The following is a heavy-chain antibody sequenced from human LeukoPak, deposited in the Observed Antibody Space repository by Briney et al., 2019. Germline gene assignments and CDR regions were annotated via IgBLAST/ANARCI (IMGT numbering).Heavy chain of an antibody. J-gene: IGHJ4*02. CDR2: TSTSGGSA. D-gene: IGHD3-10*01. CDR1: GFTFSNNA. CDR3: AKSQVPNYYGSGSFVDY. Sequence: GGSLRLSCAASGFTFSNNAMSWVRQAPGKGLEWVSATSTSGGSAYYADSVKGRFTISRDNSKNTLYLQMNSLRAEDTAVYYCAKSQVPNYYGSGSFVDYWGQGTLVTVSS. V-gene: IGHV3-23*01.